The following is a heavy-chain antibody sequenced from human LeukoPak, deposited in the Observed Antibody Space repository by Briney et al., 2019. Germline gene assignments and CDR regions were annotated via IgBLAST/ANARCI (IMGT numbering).Heavy chain of an antibody. CDR3: ARQGSSFSDFDY. J-gene: IGHJ4*02. CDR1: GYSISSGYY. Sequence: PSETLSLTCAVSGYSISSGYYWGWIRQPPGKGLEWIGSIYHSGSTYYNPSLKSRVTISVDTSKNQFSLKLSSVTAADTAVYYCARQGSSFSDFDYWGQGTLVTVSS. CDR2: IYHSGST. V-gene: IGHV4-38-2*01. D-gene: IGHD2-15*01.